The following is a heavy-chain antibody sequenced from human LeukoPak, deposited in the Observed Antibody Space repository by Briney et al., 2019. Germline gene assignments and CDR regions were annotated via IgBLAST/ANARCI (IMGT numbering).Heavy chain of an antibody. CDR3: ARDPISNYDILTGYYLFDY. V-gene: IGHV3-30-3*01. D-gene: IGHD3-9*01. Sequence: GGSLRLSCAASGFTFSSYAMHWVRQAPGKGLEWVAAISYDGSNKYYADSVKGRFTISRDNSKNTLYLQMNSLRAEDTAVYYCARDPISNYDILTGYYLFDYWGQGTLVTVSS. J-gene: IGHJ4*02. CDR2: ISYDGSNK. CDR1: GFTFSSYA.